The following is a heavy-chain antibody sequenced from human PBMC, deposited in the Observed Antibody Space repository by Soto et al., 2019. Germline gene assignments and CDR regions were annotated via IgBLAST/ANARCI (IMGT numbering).Heavy chain of an antibody. V-gene: IGHV4-61*01. D-gene: IGHD3-22*01. CDR3: ATARYYYDSSGYHNWFDP. J-gene: IGHJ5*02. CDR2: IYYSGST. Sequence: QVQLQESGPGLVKPSETLSLTCTVSGGSVSSGSYYWSWIRQPPGKGLEWIGYIYYSGSTNYNPSLKSRVTISVDTSKNQFSLKLSSVTAADTAVYYCATARYYYDSSGYHNWFDPWGQGTLVTVSS. CDR1: GGSVSSGSYY.